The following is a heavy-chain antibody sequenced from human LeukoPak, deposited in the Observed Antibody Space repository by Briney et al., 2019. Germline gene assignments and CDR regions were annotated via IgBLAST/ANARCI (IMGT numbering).Heavy chain of an antibody. J-gene: IGHJ4*02. CDR1: GLPFSASA. V-gene: IGHV3-23*01. CDR3: AKASNTLDY. Sequence: PGGSLRLSCAAFGLPFSASAMSWVRQAPGKGLEWVSTISNSGGNTYYANSVRGRFTISRDNSKNTLFLQLNSLRAEDTAVYYCAKASNTLDYWGQGTLVTVSS. CDR2: ISNSGGNT. D-gene: IGHD2/OR15-2a*01.